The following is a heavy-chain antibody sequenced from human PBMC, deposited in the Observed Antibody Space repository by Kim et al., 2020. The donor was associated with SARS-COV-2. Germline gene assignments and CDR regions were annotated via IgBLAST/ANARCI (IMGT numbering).Heavy chain of an antibody. CDR3: AKEGSYGDYGAGGLDY. D-gene: IGHD4-17*01. CDR1: GFTFSNYG. J-gene: IGHJ4*02. CDR2: IWYDGSNK. Sequence: LRLSCAASGFTFSNYGMHWVRQAPGKGLEWVAVIWYDGSNKYYADSVKGRFTISRDNSKNTLYLQMNSLRAEDTAVYYCAKEGSYGDYGAGGLDYWGQGPLVTVSS. V-gene: IGHV3-33*06.